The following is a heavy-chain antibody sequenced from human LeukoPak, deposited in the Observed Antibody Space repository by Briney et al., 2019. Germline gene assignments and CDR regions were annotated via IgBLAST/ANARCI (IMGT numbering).Heavy chain of an antibody. CDR1: GGSISSSSYY. D-gene: IGHD3-22*01. J-gene: IGHJ4*02. V-gene: IGHV4-39*01. Sequence: SETLSLTCTVSGGSISSSSYYWGWIRQPPGKGLEWIGSIYYSGSTYYNPSLKSRVTISVDTSKSQFSLKLSSVTAADTAVYYCARHTRITMIVVAGTFDYWGQGTLVTVSS. CDR2: IYYSGST. CDR3: ARHTRITMIVVAGTFDY.